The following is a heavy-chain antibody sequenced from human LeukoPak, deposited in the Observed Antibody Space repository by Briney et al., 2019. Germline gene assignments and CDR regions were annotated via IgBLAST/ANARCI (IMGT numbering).Heavy chain of an antibody. Sequence: SVKVSCKASGGTFSSYAISWVRQAPGQRLEWMGRIIPIFGTANYAQKFQGRVTITADKSTSTAYMELSSLRSEDTAVYYCARDRTGPADNWFDPWGQGTLVTVSS. CDR3: ARDRTGPADNWFDP. CDR1: GGTFSSYA. J-gene: IGHJ5*02. D-gene: IGHD2-2*01. CDR2: IIPIFGTA. V-gene: IGHV1-69*06.